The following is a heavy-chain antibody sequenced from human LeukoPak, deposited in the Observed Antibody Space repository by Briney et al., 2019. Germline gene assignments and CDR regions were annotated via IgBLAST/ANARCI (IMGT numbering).Heavy chain of an antibody. D-gene: IGHD6-19*01. J-gene: IGHJ3*02. CDR2: ISSNGGST. CDR1: GFTFSSYA. CDR3: ARVGWLVHQDAFDI. Sequence: GGSLRLSCAASGFTFSSYAMHWVRQAPGKGLEYVSAISSNGGSTYYANSVKGRFTISRDNSKNTLYLQMGSLRAEDMAVYYCARVGWLVHQDAFDIWGQGTMVTVSS. V-gene: IGHV3-64*01.